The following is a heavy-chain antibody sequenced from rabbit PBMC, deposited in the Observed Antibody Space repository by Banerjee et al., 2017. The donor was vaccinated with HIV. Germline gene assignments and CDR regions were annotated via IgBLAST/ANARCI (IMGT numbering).Heavy chain of an antibody. V-gene: IGHV1S45*01. J-gene: IGHJ5*01. CDR2: IDTGDGNT. D-gene: IGHD1-1*01. CDR1: GFDLSNYYY. CDR3: ARRSAWLDF. Sequence: QEQLVESGGGLVKPGRSLTLTCKASGFDLSNYYYMCWVRQAPGKGLEWIGCIDTGDGNTYYASWAKGRFTISKTSSTTVTLQLNSLTAADTATYFCARRSAWLDFWGPGTLVTVS.